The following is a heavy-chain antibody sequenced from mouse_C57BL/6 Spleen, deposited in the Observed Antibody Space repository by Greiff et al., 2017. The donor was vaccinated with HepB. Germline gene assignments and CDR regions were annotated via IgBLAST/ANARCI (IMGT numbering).Heavy chain of an antibody. CDR3: AREGTRFAY. V-gene: IGHV3-6*01. D-gene: IGHD3-3*01. CDR2: ISYDGSN. J-gene: IGHJ3*01. CDR1: GYSITSGYY. Sequence: EVHLVESGPGLVKPSQSLSLTCSVTGYSITSGYYWNWIRQFPGNKLEWMGYISYDGSNNYNPSLKNRISITRDTSKNQFFLKLNSVTTEDTATYYCAREGTRFAYWGQGTLVTVSA.